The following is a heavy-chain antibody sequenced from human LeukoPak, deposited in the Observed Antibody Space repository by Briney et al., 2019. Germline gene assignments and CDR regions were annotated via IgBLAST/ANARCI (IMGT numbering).Heavy chain of an antibody. V-gene: IGHV3-30-3*01. CDR2: ISYDGSNK. J-gene: IGHJ4*02. D-gene: IGHD6-13*01. CDR1: GFIFSSYA. CDR3: ARDSSSLYYFDY. Sequence: GGSLRLSCAASGFIFSSYAMHWARQAPGKGLEWVAVISYDGSNKYYADSVKGRFTISRDNSKNTLYLQMNSLRAEDTAVYYCARDSSSLYYFDYWGQGSLVTVSS.